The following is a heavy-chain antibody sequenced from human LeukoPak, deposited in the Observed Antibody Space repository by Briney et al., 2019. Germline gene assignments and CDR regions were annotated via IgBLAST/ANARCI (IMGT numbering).Heavy chain of an antibody. CDR1: VFTFNSYT. V-gene: IGHV3-23*01. Sequence: GGSLTLSCAASVFTFNSYTMTGPRHARGKGREWVSTISGSGVSTLYAVCVQGRYPLSRESPKNTVSLKIHSQRVEHTAVYYCTKEELWPDYYMAVWGKGTTVTVSS. CDR2: ISGSGVST. D-gene: IGHD2-21*01. CDR3: TKEELWPDYYMAV. J-gene: IGHJ6*03.